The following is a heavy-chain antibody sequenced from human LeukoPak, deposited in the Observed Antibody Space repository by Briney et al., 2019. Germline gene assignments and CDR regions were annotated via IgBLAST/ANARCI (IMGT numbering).Heavy chain of an antibody. J-gene: IGHJ3*02. V-gene: IGHV5-51*01. CDR3: ARLSMIDTFDI. CDR1: GYSFMSYR. Sequence: GESLKLSCQSSGYSFMSYRIGWARQLPGKGLEWMEIIYPGDSDTKYSLSFQDQVTISPDNSINTACPDWRSLKPSDTAMYYCARLSMIDTFDIWGLGTVVTVSS. CDR2: IYPGDSDT. D-gene: IGHD3-22*01.